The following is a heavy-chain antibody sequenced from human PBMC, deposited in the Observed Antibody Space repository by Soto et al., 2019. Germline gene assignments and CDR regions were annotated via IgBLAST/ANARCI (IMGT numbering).Heavy chain of an antibody. CDR2: IYYSGST. CDR3: ARLGYCSGGSCDWYFDL. J-gene: IGHJ2*01. CDR1: GGSISSSSYY. V-gene: IGHV4-39*01. D-gene: IGHD2-15*01. Sequence: QLQLQESGPGLVKPSETLSLTCTVSGGSISSSSYYWGWIRQPPGKGLEWIGSIYYSGSTYYNPSLKSRVTISVDTSKNQSSLKLSSVTAADTAVYYCARLGYCSGGSCDWYFDLWGRGTLVTVSS.